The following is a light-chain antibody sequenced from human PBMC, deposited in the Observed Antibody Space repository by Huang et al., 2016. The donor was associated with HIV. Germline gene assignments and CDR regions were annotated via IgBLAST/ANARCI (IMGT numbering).Light chain of an antibody. V-gene: IGKV1-33*01. J-gene: IGKJ2*01. CDR3: QHYDDPYT. CDR1: QDISNY. Sequence: DIQMTQSPSSLSASVGDRVTITCQASQDISNYLSWYQHKPGRAPKPIIFDASSLETGVPSRFSGSGSGTYFTWTIASLQPEDVATYYCQHYDDPYTFGQGTKLEIK. CDR2: DAS.